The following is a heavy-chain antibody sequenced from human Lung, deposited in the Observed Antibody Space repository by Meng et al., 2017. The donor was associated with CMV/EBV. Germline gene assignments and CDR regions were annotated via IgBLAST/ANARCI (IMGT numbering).Heavy chain of an antibody. CDR3: ARGQVQCSTINCHDYRFSGMDV. D-gene: IGHD2/OR15-2a*01. Sequence: ASXXVSXKASGYTFSYYDIIWVRQASGQGLEWVGWMNPNRGNTAYAQKFQGRVTMTRDTSTSIAYMELSSLRSGDTAVYYCARGQVQCSTINCHDYRFSGMDVWXQGTTVPVSS. CDR2: MNPNRGNT. V-gene: IGHV1-8*01. J-gene: IGHJ6*02. CDR1: GYTFSYYD.